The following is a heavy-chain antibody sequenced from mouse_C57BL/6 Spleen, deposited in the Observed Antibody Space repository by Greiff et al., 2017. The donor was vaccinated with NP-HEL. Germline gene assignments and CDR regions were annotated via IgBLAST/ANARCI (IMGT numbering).Heavy chain of an antibody. Sequence: QVQLQQPGAELVKPGASVKLSCKASGYTFTSYWMQWVKQRPGQGLEWIGEIDPSDSYTNYNQKFKGKATLTVDTSSSTAYMQLSSLTSEDSAVYYCARSGTTVAGNYFDYWGQGTTLTVSS. V-gene: IGHV1-50*01. D-gene: IGHD1-1*01. CDR1: GYTFTSYW. CDR2: IDPSDSYT. CDR3: ARSGTTVAGNYFDY. J-gene: IGHJ2*01.